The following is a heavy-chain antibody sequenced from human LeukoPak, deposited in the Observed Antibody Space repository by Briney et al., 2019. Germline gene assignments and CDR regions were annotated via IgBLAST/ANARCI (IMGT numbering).Heavy chain of an antibody. CDR1: GGTFSSYA. CDR3: AMIYGDYNGY. Sequence: SVKVSCKASGGTFSSYAISWVRQAPGQGLEWMGRIIPIFGTANYAQKFQGRVTITTDESTSTAYMELSRLRSDDTAVYYCAMIYGDYNGYWGQGTLVTVSS. D-gene: IGHD4-17*01. V-gene: IGHV1-69*05. CDR2: IIPIFGTA. J-gene: IGHJ4*02.